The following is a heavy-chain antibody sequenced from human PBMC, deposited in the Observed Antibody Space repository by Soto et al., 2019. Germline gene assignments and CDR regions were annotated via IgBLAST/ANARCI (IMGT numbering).Heavy chain of an antibody. Sequence: SETLSLTCTVSGGAISPYYWIWIRQSPVNGLEFVGFIYYLFSSRYTPSLKSRFTLSLYTSKNHFSLKLTSFTAAYTSVYYCAKDXXVAPKLGYLRSSAPLTWFDPWGQGTLVTVSS. J-gene: IGHJ5*02. CDR2: IYYLFSS. CDR1: GGAISPYY. CDR3: AKDXXVAPKLGYLRSSAPLTWFDP. V-gene: IGHV4-59*12. D-gene: IGHD5-18*01.